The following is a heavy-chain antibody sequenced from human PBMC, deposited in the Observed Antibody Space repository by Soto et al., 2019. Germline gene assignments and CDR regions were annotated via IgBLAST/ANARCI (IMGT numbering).Heavy chain of an antibody. CDR3: GRDRYSSSGWFDP. CDR2: TYYRSRFFS. CDR1: GDSVSSYSAA. Sequence: SQTLSLTCAISGDSVSSYSAAWNWLRQSLSGGLEWLGRTYYRSRFFSDYAESVKSRIIINPDTSKNQFSLQLKSVTPEDTAVYYCGRDRYSSSGWFDPWGQGTPVTVSS. D-gene: IGHD3-10*01. J-gene: IGHJ5*02. V-gene: IGHV6-1*01.